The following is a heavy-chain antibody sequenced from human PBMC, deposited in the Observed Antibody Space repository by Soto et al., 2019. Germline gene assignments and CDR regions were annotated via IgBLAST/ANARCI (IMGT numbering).Heavy chain of an antibody. CDR2: ISAYNGNT. V-gene: IGHV1-18*01. CDR3: GRKIVTRYSSSWYSPRFGVNN. Sequence: ASVKVSCKASGYTFTSYGISWVRQAPGQGLEWMGWISAYNGNTNYAQKLQGRVTMTTDTSTSTAYMELRSLRSDDTAVYYCGRKIVTRYSSSWYSPRFGVNNWGQEPRVTVSS. J-gene: IGHJ4*02. D-gene: IGHD6-13*01. CDR1: GYTFTSYG.